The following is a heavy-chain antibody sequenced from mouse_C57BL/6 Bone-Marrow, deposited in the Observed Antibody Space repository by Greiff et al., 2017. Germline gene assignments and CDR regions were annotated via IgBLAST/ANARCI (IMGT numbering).Heavy chain of an antibody. CDR3: ARIYYDYDGGFDY. CDR2: ISYDGSN. CDR1: GYSITSGYY. Sequence: VQLQQSGPGLVKPSQSLSLTCSVTGYSITSGYYWNWIRQFPGNKLEWMGYISYDGSNNYNPSLKNRISITRDTSKNQFFLKLNSVTTEDTATYYCARIYYDYDGGFDYWGQGTTLTVSS. J-gene: IGHJ2*01. V-gene: IGHV3-6*01. D-gene: IGHD2-4*01.